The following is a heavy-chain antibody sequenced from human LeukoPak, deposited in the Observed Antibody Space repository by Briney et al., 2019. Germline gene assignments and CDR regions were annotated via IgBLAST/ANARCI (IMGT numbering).Heavy chain of an antibody. J-gene: IGHJ4*02. Sequence: ASVKVSCKASGYTFNNYGISWVRQAPGQGLEWMGWINTYNDNTNYAQKIQGRVTLTTDTSTSTAYMELRSLRSDDTAVYYCAREHSSGYTGGCDYWGQGTLVTVSS. CDR2: INTYNDNT. CDR3: AREHSSGYTGGCDY. CDR1: GYTFNNYG. V-gene: IGHV1-18*01. D-gene: IGHD6-19*01.